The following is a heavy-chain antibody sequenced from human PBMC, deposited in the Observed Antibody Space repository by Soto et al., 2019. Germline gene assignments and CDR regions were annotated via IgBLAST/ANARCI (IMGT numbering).Heavy chain of an antibody. J-gene: IGHJ3*02. D-gene: IGHD2-2*01. CDR3: AGAFDKVVVPAAMVPSHEGPAFDI. CDR2: IYPGDSDT. Sequence: PGESLKISCKGSGYSFTSYWIGWVRQMPGKGLEWMGIIYPGDSDTRYSPSFQGQVTISADKSISTAYLQWSSLKASDTAMYYCAGAFDKVVVPAAMVPSHEGPAFDIWGQGTMDTVSS. V-gene: IGHV5-51*01. CDR1: GYSFTSYW.